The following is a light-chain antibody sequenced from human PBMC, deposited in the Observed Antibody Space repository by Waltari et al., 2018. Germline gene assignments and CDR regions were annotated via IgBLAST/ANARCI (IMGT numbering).Light chain of an antibody. J-gene: IGLJ1*01. Sequence: QSALTQPASVSGSPGQSITIPCTGTSSAVGNFILVSSYQQHPGKVPKLIIYEVSKRPSGVSNHFSGSKSGNTASLTISGLRAEDEADYYCCSYAGSRTYVFGTGTKVTVL. CDR3: CSYAGSRTYV. CDR2: EVS. V-gene: IGLV2-23*02. CDR1: SSAVGNFIL.